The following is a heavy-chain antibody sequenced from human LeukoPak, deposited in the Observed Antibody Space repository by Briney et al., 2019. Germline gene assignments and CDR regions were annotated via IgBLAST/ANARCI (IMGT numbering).Heavy chain of an antibody. V-gene: IGHV3-74*01. D-gene: IGHD5-18*01. CDR3: ATSRGYTYGYRALELPPSPVD. Sequence: GGSLRLSCAASGFTFSSYWMHWVRQAPGKGLVWVSRINSDGSSTSYADSVKGRFTISRDNAKNSLYLQMNSLRAEDTAMYYCATSRGYTYGYRALELPPSPVDWGQGTLVTVSS. CDR1: GFTFSSYW. J-gene: IGHJ4*02. CDR2: INSDGSST.